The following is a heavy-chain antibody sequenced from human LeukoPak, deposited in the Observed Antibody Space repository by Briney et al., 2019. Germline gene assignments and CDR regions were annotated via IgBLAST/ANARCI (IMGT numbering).Heavy chain of an antibody. V-gene: IGHV4-61*08. CDR1: GGSNSSGGFY. CDR2: IYYSGST. Sequence: RSSETLSLTCTVSGGSNSSGGFYWTWIRQPPGKGLEWIGYIYYSGSTNYIPSLRSRLTISVDTSKNQFSLKLSSVTAADTAVYYCAREDITGTASYFDYWGQGTLVTVSS. CDR3: AREDITGTASYFDY. J-gene: IGHJ4*02. D-gene: IGHD1-7*01.